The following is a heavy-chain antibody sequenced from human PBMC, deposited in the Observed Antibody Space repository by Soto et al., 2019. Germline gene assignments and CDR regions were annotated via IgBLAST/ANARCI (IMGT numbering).Heavy chain of an antibody. D-gene: IGHD2-21*02. Sequence: ASVKVSCKASGYTFTSYAISWVRQAPGQGLEWMGWTSAYNGNTNYAQKLQGRVTITRDTSTSTAYMELSSLRSEDTAVYYCARSIAVVTAIDYWGQRDLVPVSS. CDR3: ARSIAVVTAIDY. CDR1: GYTFTSYA. J-gene: IGHJ4*01. V-gene: IGHV1-18*01. CDR2: TSAYNGNT.